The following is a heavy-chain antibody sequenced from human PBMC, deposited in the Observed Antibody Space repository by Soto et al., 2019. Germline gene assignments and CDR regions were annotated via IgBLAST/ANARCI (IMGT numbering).Heavy chain of an antibody. V-gene: IGHV1-24*01. Sequence: ASVKVSCKVSGYTLTELSMHWVRQAPGKGLEWMGGFDPEDGETIYAQKFQGRVTMTEDTSTDTAYMELSSLRSEDTAVYYCARLNISGERITIFGVVPTRLYYYYGMDVWGQGTTVTVSS. CDR3: ARLNISGERITIFGVVPTRLYYYYGMDV. J-gene: IGHJ6*02. D-gene: IGHD3-3*01. CDR1: GYTLTELS. CDR2: FDPEDGET.